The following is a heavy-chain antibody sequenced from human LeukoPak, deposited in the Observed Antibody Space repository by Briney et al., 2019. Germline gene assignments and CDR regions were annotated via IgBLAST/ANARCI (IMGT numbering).Heavy chain of an antibody. CDR1: GFTFSSYS. CDR3: ANLQYYYYHMDV. CDR2: ISSSSSYI. V-gene: IGHV3-21*04. J-gene: IGHJ6*03. Sequence: GGSLRLSCAASGFTFSSYSMNWVRQAPGKGLEWVSSISSSSSYIYYAASVKGRFTISRDNFKSTLFLQMDSLRADDTAIYFCANLQYYYYHMDVWGKGTTVTVSS.